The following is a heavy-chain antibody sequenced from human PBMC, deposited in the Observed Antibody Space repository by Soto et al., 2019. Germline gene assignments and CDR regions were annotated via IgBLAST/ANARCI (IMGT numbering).Heavy chain of an antibody. CDR1: GGTFSSYA. D-gene: IGHD2-15*01. J-gene: IGHJ4*02. CDR3: AREERGYCSGGSCYTTD. V-gene: IGHV1-69*01. CDR2: IIPIFGTA. Sequence: QVQLVQSGAEVKKPGSSVKGSCKASGGTFSSYAISWVRQAPGQGLEWMGGIIPIFGTANYAQKFQGRVTITADESTSTAYMELSSLRSEDTAVYYCAREERGYCSGGSCYTTDWGQGTLVTVSS.